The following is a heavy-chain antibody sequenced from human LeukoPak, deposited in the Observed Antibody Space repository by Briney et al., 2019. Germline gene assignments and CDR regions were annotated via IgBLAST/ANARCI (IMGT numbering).Heavy chain of an antibody. D-gene: IGHD2-2*01. V-gene: IGHV1-69*06. Sequence: GASVKVSCKTSGGTFSSDIISWVRQAPGQGLEWMGEIIPIFSTTNYAQKFQGRVTITADKSTSTAYMELSSLRSEDTAMYYCARGGYCSSTSCPDLASWGQGTLVTVSS. CDR1: GGTFSSDI. CDR2: IIPIFSTT. J-gene: IGHJ5*02. CDR3: ARGGYCSSTSCPDLAS.